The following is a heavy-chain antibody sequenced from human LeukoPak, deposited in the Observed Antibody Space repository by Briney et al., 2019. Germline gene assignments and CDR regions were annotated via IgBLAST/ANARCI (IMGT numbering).Heavy chain of an antibody. V-gene: IGHV3-33*06. CDR1: GFTFSSYG. Sequence: PGRSLRLSCAASGFTFSSYGMHWVRQAPGKGLEWVAVIWYDGSNKYYADSMKGRFTISRDNSKHTLYLQMNSLRAEDTAVYYCAKGSEEGIAAAGDFDYWGQGTLVTVSS. CDR3: AKGSEEGIAAAGDFDY. CDR2: IWYDGSNK. D-gene: IGHD6-13*01. J-gene: IGHJ4*02.